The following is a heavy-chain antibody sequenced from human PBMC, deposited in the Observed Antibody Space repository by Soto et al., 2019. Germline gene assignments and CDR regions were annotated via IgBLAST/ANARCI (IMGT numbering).Heavy chain of an antibody. Sequence: QVQLVQSGAEVKKPGSSVKVSCKASGGTFSSYAISWVRQAPGQGLEWMGGIIPIFGTANYAQKFQGRVTITADESPSTAYMELSSLGSEDTAGDYCAWLVRHRRDNNWFDPWGQGTLVTVSS. CDR1: GGTFSSYA. CDR2: IIPIFGTA. J-gene: IGHJ5*02. D-gene: IGHD6-19*01. CDR3: AWLVRHRRDNNWFDP. V-gene: IGHV1-69*01.